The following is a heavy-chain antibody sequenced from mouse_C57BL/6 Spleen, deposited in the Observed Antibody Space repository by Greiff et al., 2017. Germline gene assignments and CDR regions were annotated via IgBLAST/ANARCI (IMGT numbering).Heavy chain of an antibody. D-gene: IGHD4-1*01. J-gene: IGHJ3*01. CDR3: ARWGTEGFAY. V-gene: IGHV1-50*01. CDR2: IDPSDSYT. CDR1: GYTFTSYW. Sequence: VQLQQPGAELVKPGASVKLSCKASGYTFTSYWMQWVKQRPGQGLEWIGEIDPSDSYTNYNQKFKGKATLTVDTSSSTAYMQLSSLTSEDSAVYYCARWGTEGFAYWGQGTLVTVSA.